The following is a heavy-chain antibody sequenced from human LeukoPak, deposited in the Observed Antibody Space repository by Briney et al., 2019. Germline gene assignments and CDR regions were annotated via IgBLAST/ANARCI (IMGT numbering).Heavy chain of an antibody. CDR3: ARGATAYFDY. D-gene: IGHD5-12*01. CDR2: KYYRSKWYY. J-gene: IGHJ4*02. Sequence: SQTLSLTCAISGDSVSSNSAAWSWVRQSPSRGLEWLGRKYYRSKWYYDYAVSVKSRITINPDTSKNQFSLQLNSVTPEDTAVYYCARGATAYFDYWGQGTLVTVSS. V-gene: IGHV6-1*01. CDR1: GDSVSSNSAA.